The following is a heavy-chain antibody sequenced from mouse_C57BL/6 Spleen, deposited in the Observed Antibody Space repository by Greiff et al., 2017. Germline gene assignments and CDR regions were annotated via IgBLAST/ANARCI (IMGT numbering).Heavy chain of an antibody. CDR2: ISSGSSTI. Sequence: EVKLMESGGGLVKPGGSLKLSCAASGFTFSDYGMHWVRQAPEKGLEWVAYISSGSSTIYYADTVKGRFTISRDNAKNTLCLQMTSLRSEDTAMYYCAREGSTGPFAYWGQGTLVTVSA. V-gene: IGHV5-17*01. CDR1: GFTFSDYG. CDR3: AREGSTGPFAY. D-gene: IGHD3-1*01. J-gene: IGHJ3*01.